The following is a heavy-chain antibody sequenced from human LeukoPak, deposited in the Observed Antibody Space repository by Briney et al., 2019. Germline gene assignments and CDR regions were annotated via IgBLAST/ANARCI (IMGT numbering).Heavy chain of an antibody. CDR1: GGSISSGGYY. Sequence: PSETLSLTCTVSGGSISSGGYYWSWVRQHPGKGLEWIGYIYYSGSTYYNPSLKSRVTISVDTSKNQFSLKLSSVTAADTAVYYCARDGGTLSGSSYDYWGQGTLVTVSS. CDR3: ARDGGTLSGSSYDY. D-gene: IGHD1-26*01. CDR2: IYYSGST. V-gene: IGHV4-31*03. J-gene: IGHJ4*02.